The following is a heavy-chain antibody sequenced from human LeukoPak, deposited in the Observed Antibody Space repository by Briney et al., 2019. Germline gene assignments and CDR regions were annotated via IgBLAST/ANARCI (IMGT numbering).Heavy chain of an antibody. CDR2: ISGSGGST. CDR3: AKLDTPAAIAPYYCDY. D-gene: IGHD2-2*01. CDR1: GFTFSSYA. J-gene: IGHJ4*02. Sequence: PGGSLRLSCAASGFTFSSYAMSWVRQAPGKGLEWVSTISGSGGSTYYADPVKGLFTISRDNSKNTLYLQMNSLRAEDTAVYYCAKLDTPAAIAPYYCDYWGRGTLVTVSS. V-gene: IGHV3-23*01.